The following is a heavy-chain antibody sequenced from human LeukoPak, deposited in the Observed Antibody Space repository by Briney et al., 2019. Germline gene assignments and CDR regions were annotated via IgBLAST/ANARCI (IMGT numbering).Heavy chain of an antibody. CDR2: ISGSGGST. Sequence: GGSLRLSCAASGFTFSSYAMSWVRQAPGKGLEWVSAISGSGGSTYDADSVKGRFTISRDNSKNTLYLQMNSLRAEDTAVYYCARAWGGGDYYYYGMDVWGQGTTVTVSS. CDR3: ARAWGGGDYYYYGMDV. D-gene: IGHD7-27*01. CDR1: GFTFSSYA. J-gene: IGHJ6*02. V-gene: IGHV3-23*01.